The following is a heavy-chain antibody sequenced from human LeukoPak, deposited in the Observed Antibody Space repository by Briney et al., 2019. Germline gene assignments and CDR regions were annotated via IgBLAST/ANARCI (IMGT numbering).Heavy chain of an antibody. CDR2: XXSSXSYI. J-gene: IGHJ4*02. V-gene: IGHV3-21*01. D-gene: IGHD6-13*01. Sequence: PGGSLRLSCAASGFTFSSYSXXWXXXXXXXXXXXXXCXXSSXSYIYYTXSXXGRXTXSRDNAKNSLYLQMNSLRAEDTAVYYCARGYVAASGRYYFDSWGQGTLVTVSS. CDR3: ARGYVAASGRYYFDS. CDR1: GFTFSSYS.